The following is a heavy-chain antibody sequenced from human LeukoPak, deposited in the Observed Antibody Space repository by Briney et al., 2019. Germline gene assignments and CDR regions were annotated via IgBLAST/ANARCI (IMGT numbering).Heavy chain of an antibody. J-gene: IGHJ4*02. D-gene: IGHD5/OR15-5a*01. CDR3: ARDSLLDY. V-gene: IGHV1-18*01. Sequence: ASVKVSCKASGYTFTSHGISWVRQAPGQGLEWMGWISTYNTNTNCAQKLQGRVTMITDTSTSTAYMELRSLRSDDTAVYYCARDSLLDYWGQGILVTVSS. CDR1: GYTFTSHG. CDR2: ISTYNTNT.